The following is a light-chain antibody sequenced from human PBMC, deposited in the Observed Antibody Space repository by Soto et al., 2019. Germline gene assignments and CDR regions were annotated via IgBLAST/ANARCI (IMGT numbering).Light chain of an antibody. CDR1: SSNIGAGYD. V-gene: IGLV1-40*01. CDR2: GNT. J-gene: IGLJ1*01. CDR3: QSYASSPSANFV. Sequence: QSVLTQPPSVSGAPGQRVTISCTGSSSNIGAGYDVHWYQQLPGTAPKLLIYGNTNRPSGVLDRFSGSKSGTSASLAITGLRAEDEADYYCQSYASSPSANFVFGTGTKLTVL.